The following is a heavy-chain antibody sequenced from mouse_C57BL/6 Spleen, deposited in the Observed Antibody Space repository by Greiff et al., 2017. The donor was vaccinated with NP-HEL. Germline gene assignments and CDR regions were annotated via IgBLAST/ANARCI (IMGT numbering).Heavy chain of an antibody. V-gene: IGHV1-59*01. D-gene: IGHD2-3*01. J-gene: IGHJ2*01. CDR3: ARWLLRNYFDY. CDR1: GYTFTSYW. CDR2: IDPSDSYT. Sequence: VQLQQPGAELVRPGTSVKLSCKASGYTFTSYWMHWVKQRPGQGLEWIGVIDPSDSYTNYNQKFKGKATLTVDTSSSTAYMQLSSLTSEDSAVYYCARWLLRNYFDYWGQGTTLTVSS.